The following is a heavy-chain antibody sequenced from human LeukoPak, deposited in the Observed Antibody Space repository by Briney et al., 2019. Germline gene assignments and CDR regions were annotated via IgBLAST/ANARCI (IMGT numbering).Heavy chain of an antibody. Sequence: GESLKISCKGSGYSFTTYWIGWVRQMPGKGLEWMGIFYPSDSNTRYSPSFQGQVTISADKSISTVYLQWSSLKASDTAMYYCARVDSKLGYCSGGTCYPDYWGQGTLVTVSS. CDR2: FYPSDSNT. CDR3: ARVDSKLGYCSGGTCYPDY. J-gene: IGHJ4*02. V-gene: IGHV5-51*01. D-gene: IGHD2-15*01. CDR1: GYSFTTYW.